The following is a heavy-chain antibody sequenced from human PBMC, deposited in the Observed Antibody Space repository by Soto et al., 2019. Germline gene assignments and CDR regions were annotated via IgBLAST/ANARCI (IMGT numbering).Heavy chain of an antibody. CDR2: VIPIFGSA. CDR3: ATRRKRFSDFYYYGMDV. J-gene: IGHJ6*02. CDR1: GGPFTNYG. D-gene: IGHD3-10*01. V-gene: IGHV1-69*12. Sequence: QVHLVQSGAEMRKPGSSVRVSCKASGGPFTNYGLNWVRPAPGQGLEWMGGVIPIFGSATYAQKFQDRVTFTADESTTTAYRELSGLRLDDTAIYYCATRRKRFSDFYYYGMDVWGQGTTVTVSS.